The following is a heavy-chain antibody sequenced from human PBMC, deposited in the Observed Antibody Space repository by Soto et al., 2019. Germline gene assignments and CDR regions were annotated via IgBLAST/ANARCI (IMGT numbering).Heavy chain of an antibody. Sequence: QVQLVQSGAEVKKPGASVKVSCKASGYTFTSYGISWVRQAPGQGLEWMGWISAYNGNTNYAQKLQGRVTMTTDTSTSTAYMELRSLRSDDTAVYYCASRRPRSDYSGSYYSLDYWGQGTLVTVSS. CDR1: GYTFTSYG. D-gene: IGHD1-26*01. V-gene: IGHV1-18*01. CDR2: ISAYNGNT. CDR3: ASRRPRSDYSGSYYSLDY. J-gene: IGHJ4*02.